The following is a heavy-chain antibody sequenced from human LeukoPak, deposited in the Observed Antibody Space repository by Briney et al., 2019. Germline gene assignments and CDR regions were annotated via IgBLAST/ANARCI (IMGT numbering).Heavy chain of an antibody. J-gene: IGHJ4*02. Sequence: VKVSCKASGYTSAAYYIQWVRQAPGQGPEWMGWMNPNSGGTDTAQKFQGRVTMTRGTSINTAYMELNRLRSDDTAVYYCARVRWGSPGDYWGQGTLVTVSS. CDR1: GYTSAAYY. CDR2: MNPNSGGT. D-gene: IGHD7-27*01. V-gene: IGHV1-2*02. CDR3: ARVRWGSPGDY.